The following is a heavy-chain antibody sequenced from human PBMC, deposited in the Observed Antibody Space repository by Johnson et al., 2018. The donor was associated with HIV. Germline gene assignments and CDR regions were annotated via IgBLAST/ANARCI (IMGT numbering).Heavy chain of an antibody. V-gene: IGHV3-11*04. CDR3: GRPGNFDI. Sequence: QVQLVESGGGLVKPGGSLRLSCVGSGFTFSDYYMSWVRQAPGKGLEWIAYISGGSAGTFYADSVKGRFTISRDNAKNTVYLQMNSLRVEDTAVYYCGRPGNFDIWGLGTMVTVSS. D-gene: IGHD4-23*01. J-gene: IGHJ3*02. CDR2: ISGGSAGT. CDR1: GFTFSDYY.